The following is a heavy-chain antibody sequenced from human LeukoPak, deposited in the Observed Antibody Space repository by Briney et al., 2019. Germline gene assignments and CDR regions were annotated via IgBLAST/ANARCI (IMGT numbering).Heavy chain of an antibody. CDR1: GFTFSSYA. D-gene: IGHD5-12*01. Sequence: GGSLRLSCAASGFTFSSYAMSWVRQAPGKGLEWVSSISDRGGTTYYADSVKGRFTISRDNSKNTVYLKMNSLRAEDTALYYCAKDLIEEYSGYGHFDYWGQGTLVTVSS. J-gene: IGHJ4*02. V-gene: IGHV3-23*01. CDR3: AKDLIEEYSGYGHFDY. CDR2: ISDRGGTT.